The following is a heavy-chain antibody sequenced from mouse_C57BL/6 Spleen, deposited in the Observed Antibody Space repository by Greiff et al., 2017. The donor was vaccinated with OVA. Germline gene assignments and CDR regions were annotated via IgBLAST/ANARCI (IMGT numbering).Heavy chain of an antibody. CDR3: AQGGITTVVAPYAMDY. V-gene: IGHV1-20*01. Sequence: EVQGVESGPELVKPGDSVKISCKASGYSFTGYFMNWVMQSHGKSLEWIGRINPYNGDTFYNQKFKGKATLTVDKSSSTAHMELRSLTSEDSAVYYCAQGGITTVVAPYAMDYWGQGTSVTVSS. J-gene: IGHJ4*01. CDR1: GYSFTGYF. D-gene: IGHD1-1*01. CDR2: INPYNGDT.